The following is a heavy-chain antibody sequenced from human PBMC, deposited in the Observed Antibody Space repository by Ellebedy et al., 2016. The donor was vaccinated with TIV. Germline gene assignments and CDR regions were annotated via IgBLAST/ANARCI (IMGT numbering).Heavy chain of an antibody. J-gene: IGHJ4*02. Sequence: MPGGSLRLSCTVSGGSISSSSYDWGWIRQPPGKGLEWIGSIYYSGRTYYNPSLKSRVTISVDTSKNQFSLKLTSVTAADTAVYYCARLFRYGDSYSFDYWGQGTLVTVSS. CDR2: IYYSGRT. CDR1: GGSISSSSYD. D-gene: IGHD4-17*01. V-gene: IGHV4-39*01. CDR3: ARLFRYGDSYSFDY.